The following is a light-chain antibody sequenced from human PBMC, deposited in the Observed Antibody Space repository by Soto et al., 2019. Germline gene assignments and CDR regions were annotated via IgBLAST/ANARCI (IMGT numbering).Light chain of an antibody. CDR3: QQYTNWPYT. CDR1: QSVSSN. CDR2: GAS. Sequence: EIVMTQSPATLSVSPGERATLSCRASQSVSSNLAGYQQKAGQAPRLLIYGASTRATGIPARFSGSGSGTDFTLTISRLQSEDFAVYYCQQYTNWPYTFGQGTKLEIK. V-gene: IGKV3-15*01. J-gene: IGKJ2*01.